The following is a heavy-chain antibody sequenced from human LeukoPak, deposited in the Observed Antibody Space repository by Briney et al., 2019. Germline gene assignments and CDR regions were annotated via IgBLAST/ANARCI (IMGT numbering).Heavy chain of an antibody. CDR2: IYHSGST. CDR3: ASYDWSYGASY. J-gene: IGHJ4*02. V-gene: IGHV4-38-2*02. CDR1: GYSISSGYY. D-gene: IGHD5-12*01. Sequence: SETLSLTCTVSGYSISSGYYWGWIRQPPGKGLEWIGSIYHSGSTYYNPSLKGRVTISVDTSKNQFSLKLSSVTAADTAVYYCASYDWSYGASYWGQGTLVTVSS.